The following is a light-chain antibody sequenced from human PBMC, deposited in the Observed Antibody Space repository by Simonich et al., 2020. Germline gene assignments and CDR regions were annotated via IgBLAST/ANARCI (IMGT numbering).Light chain of an antibody. V-gene: IGKV4-1*01. CDR1: QSVLYSSNNKNY. J-gene: IGKJ2*01. CDR2: WAS. Sequence: DIVMTQSPDSLAVSLGERATINCKSSQSVLYSSNNKNYLAWYQQKPGQPPKLLIYWASTRESGVPARFSGSGSGTYFTLTISSLQAEDVAVYYCQQYYSTPMYTFGQGTKLEIK. CDR3: QQYYSTPMYT.